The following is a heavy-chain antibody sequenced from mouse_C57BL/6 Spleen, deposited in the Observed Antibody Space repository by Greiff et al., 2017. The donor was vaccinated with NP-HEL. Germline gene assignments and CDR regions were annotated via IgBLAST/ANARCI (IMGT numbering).Heavy chain of an antibody. CDR1: GFTFSDYG. J-gene: IGHJ2*01. V-gene: IGHV5-17*01. CDR3: ARLYGNYPYYFDY. Sequence: EVMLVESGGGLVKPGGSLKLSCAASGFTFSDYGMHWVRQAPEKGLEWVAYISSGSSTIYYADTVKGRFTISRDNAKNTLFLQMTSLRSEDTAMYDCARLYGNYPYYFDYWGQGTTLTVSS. CDR2: ISSGSSTI. D-gene: IGHD2-1*01.